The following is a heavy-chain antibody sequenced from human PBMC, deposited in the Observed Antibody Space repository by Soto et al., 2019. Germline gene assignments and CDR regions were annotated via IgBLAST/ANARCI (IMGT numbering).Heavy chain of an antibody. D-gene: IGHD3-16*01. Sequence: SVKVSCKASGGTFSSYAISWVRQAPGQGLEWMGGIIPIFGTANYAQKFQGRVTIAADESTSTAYMELSSLRSEDTAVYYCARVTSVWGSDLDVWGQGTTVTVSS. CDR2: IIPIFGTA. J-gene: IGHJ6*02. CDR1: GGTFSSYA. CDR3: ARVTSVWGSDLDV. V-gene: IGHV1-69*13.